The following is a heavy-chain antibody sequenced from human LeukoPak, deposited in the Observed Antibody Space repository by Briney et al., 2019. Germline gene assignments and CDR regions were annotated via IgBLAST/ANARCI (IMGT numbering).Heavy chain of an antibody. D-gene: IGHD2-2*01. CDR1: GFTFSSYA. V-gene: IGHV3-23*01. Sequence: PGGSLRLSCAASGFTFSSYAMSWVRQAPGKGLEWVSVISGSGYYSYYADSVKGRFTVSRDNSKNTLYLQMNTLRVEDRAVYFCAKDQRTMTRRMDVWGQGTAVIVSS. CDR3: AKDQRTMTRRMDV. J-gene: IGHJ6*02. CDR2: ISGSGYYS.